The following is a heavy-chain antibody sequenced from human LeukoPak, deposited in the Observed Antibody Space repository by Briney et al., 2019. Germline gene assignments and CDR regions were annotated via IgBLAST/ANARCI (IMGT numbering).Heavy chain of an antibody. D-gene: IGHD2-2*01. CDR3: ARLLGYCSSTSCRNWSDP. J-gene: IGHJ5*02. CDR2: IYHSGST. V-gene: IGHV4-30-2*01. Sequence: SETLSLTCTVSGGSISSGGYYWSWIRQPPGKGLEWIGYIYHSGSTYYNPSLKSSVTISVDRSKNQFSLKLSSVTTADTAVYYCARLLGYCSSTSCRNWSDPWGQGTLVTVSS. CDR1: GGSISSGGYY.